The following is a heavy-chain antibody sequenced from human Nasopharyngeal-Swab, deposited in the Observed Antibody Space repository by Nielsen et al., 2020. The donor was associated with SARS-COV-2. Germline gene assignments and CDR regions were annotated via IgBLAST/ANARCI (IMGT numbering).Heavy chain of an antibody. CDR3: ARSKTYSSSWYDY. D-gene: IGHD6-6*01. J-gene: IGHJ4*02. CDR2: IDPSDFYT. V-gene: IGHV5-10-1*01. Sequence: VREMPGKGLEWMGRIDPSDFYTNYSPSFQGHVTISADKSISTAYLQWSSLKASDTAMYYCARSKTYSSSWYDYWGQGTLVTVSS.